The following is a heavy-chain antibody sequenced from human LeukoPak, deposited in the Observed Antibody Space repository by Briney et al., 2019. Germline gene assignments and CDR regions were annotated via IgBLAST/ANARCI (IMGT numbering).Heavy chain of an antibody. Sequence: PVGSLRLSCAASGFTFSSYSMNWVRQAPGKGLEWVSSISSSSSYIYYADSVKGRFTISRDNAKNSLYLQMNRLRAEDTAVYYCASLGVVVAALKRFDPWGQGTLVA. J-gene: IGHJ5*02. V-gene: IGHV3-21*01. D-gene: IGHD2-15*01. CDR1: GFTFSSYS. CDR3: ASLGVVVAALKRFDP. CDR2: ISSSSSYI.